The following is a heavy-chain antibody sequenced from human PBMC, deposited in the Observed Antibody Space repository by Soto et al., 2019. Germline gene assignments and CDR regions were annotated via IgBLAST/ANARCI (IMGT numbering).Heavy chain of an antibody. CDR1: GFTFSSYG. CDR2: ISYDGSNK. V-gene: IGHV3-30*18. J-gene: IGHJ4*02. CDR3: AEDHTAMVREFGY. Sequence: GGSLRLSCAASGFTFSSYGMHWVRQAPGKGLEWVAVISYDGSNKYYADSVKGRFTISRDNSKNTLYLQMNSLRAEDTAVYYCAEDHTAMVREFGYWGQGTLVTVSS. D-gene: IGHD5-18*01.